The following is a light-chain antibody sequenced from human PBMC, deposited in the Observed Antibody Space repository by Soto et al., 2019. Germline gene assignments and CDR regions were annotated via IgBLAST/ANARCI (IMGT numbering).Light chain of an antibody. J-gene: IGKJ4*01. CDR3: QHLNSYPLT. Sequence: DIQLTQSPSFLSASVGDRVTITCLASQAINTYLAWYQQKPGKAPKLLIYDASTLKSGVPSRFSGNGSGTEFSLTISNLQPEDFATYYCQHLNSYPLTFGGGTKVDI. V-gene: IGKV1-9*01. CDR2: DAS. CDR1: QAINTY.